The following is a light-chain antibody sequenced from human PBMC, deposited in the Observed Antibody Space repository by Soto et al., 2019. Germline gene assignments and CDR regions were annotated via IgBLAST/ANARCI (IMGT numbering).Light chain of an antibody. Sequence: SYELTQPPSVSVAPGQTARITCGGTNIGSKSVDWYQQKPGQAPVLVVYDDSDRPSGIPERFSGSNSGNTATLTNSRVEAGDEADYYCQVWDSSSEHYVFGTETKLTVL. CDR1: NIGSKS. V-gene: IGLV3-21*02. CDR2: DDS. J-gene: IGLJ1*01. CDR3: QVWDSSSEHYV.